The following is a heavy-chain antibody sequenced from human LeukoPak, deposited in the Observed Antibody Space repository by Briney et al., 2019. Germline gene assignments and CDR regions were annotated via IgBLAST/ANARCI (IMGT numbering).Heavy chain of an antibody. CDR1: GFTFSSYG. Sequence: GRSLRLSCAASGFTFSSYGMHWVRQAPGKGLEWVAVISHDGSNKYYADSVKGRFTISRDNSKNTLYLQMNSLRAEDTAVYYCAKGSGYEFPYFDYWGQGTLVTVSS. J-gene: IGHJ4*02. D-gene: IGHD5-12*01. CDR3: AKGSGYEFPYFDY. CDR2: ISHDGSNK. V-gene: IGHV3-30*18.